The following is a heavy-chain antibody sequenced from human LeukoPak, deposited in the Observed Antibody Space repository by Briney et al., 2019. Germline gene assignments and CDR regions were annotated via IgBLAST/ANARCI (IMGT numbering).Heavy chain of an antibody. CDR3: ARLGYCSSTSCLP. V-gene: IGHV4-34*01. CDR1: GGSFSGYY. Sequence: SETLSLTCAVYGGSFSGYYWSWIRQPPGKGLEWIGEINHSGSTNYNPSLKSRVTISVDTSKTQFSLKLSSVTAADTAVYYCARLGYCSSTSCLPWGQGTLVTVSS. J-gene: IGHJ5*02. D-gene: IGHD2-2*01. CDR2: INHSGST.